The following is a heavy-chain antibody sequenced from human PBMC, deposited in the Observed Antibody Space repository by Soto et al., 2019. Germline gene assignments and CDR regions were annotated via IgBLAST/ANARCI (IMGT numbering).Heavy chain of an antibody. J-gene: IGHJ6*02. CDR3: ARDSVQRYCSSTSCSGGMDV. CDR2: TYYRSKWYN. Sequence: PSQTFSLTCAISGDSVSSNSAAWNWIRQSPSRGLEWLGRTYYRSKWYNDYAVSVKSRITINPDTSKNQFSLQLNSVTPEDTAVYYCARDSVQRYCSSTSCSGGMDVWGQGTTVTVSS. V-gene: IGHV6-1*01. D-gene: IGHD2-2*01. CDR1: GDSVSSNSAA.